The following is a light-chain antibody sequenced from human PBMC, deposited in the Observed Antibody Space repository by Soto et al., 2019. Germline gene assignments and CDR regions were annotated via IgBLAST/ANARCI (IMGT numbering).Light chain of an antibody. CDR2: DVT. J-gene: IGLJ2*01. CDR1: SNDVGAYNF. Sequence: QSVLTQPRSVSGSPGQSVTISCTGTSNDVGAYNFVSWYQQPPGKAPKLMIYDVTKRPSGVPDRFSGSKSDNTASLTISGLQAEDEADYYCCPYAGIYTVLFGGGTKLTVL. CDR3: CPYAGIYTVL. V-gene: IGLV2-11*01.